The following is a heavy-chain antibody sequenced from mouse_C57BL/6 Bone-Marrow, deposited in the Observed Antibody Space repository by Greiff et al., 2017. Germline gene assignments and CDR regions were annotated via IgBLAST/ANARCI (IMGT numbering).Heavy chain of an antibody. Sequence: EVKVEESGPGMVKPSQSLSLTCTVTGYSITSGYDWHWIRHFPGNKLEWMGYISYSGSTNYNPSLKSRISITHDTSKNHFFLKLNSVTTEDTATYYCARGDYDYDVHWYFDVWGTGATVTVSS. D-gene: IGHD2-4*01. CDR2: ISYSGST. CDR3: ARGDYDYDVHWYFDV. J-gene: IGHJ1*03. V-gene: IGHV3-1*01. CDR1: GYSITSGYD.